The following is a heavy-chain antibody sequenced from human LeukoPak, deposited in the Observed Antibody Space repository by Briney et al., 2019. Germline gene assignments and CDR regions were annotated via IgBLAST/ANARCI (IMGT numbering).Heavy chain of an antibody. CDR1: GGSFSGYY. CDR3: ARFDIGNYAWFDP. Sequence: SETLSLTCVVYGGSFSGYYWSYIRQPPGKGLEWIGEINHSGSTNYNPSLKSRVTISVDTSKNQFSLRLSSVTAADTAVYYCARFDIGNYAWFDPWGQGTLVTVSS. J-gene: IGHJ5*02. V-gene: IGHV4-34*01. D-gene: IGHD4-11*01. CDR2: INHSGST.